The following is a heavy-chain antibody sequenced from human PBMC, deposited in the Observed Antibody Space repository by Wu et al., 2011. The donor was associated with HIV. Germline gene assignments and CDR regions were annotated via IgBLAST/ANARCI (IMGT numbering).Heavy chain of an antibody. J-gene: IGHJ4*02. CDR1: GYSFISYA. Sequence: SVKVSCKASGYSFISYAISWVRQAPGQGLEWMGWVSADNRHTNYAQNLQGRVTMTTDTSTTTAYMELSSLRSEDTAVYYCARAYSSAAGQFDYWGQGTLVTVSS. CDR3: ARAYSSAAGQFDY. V-gene: IGHV1-18*01. D-gene: IGHD6-25*01. CDR2: VSADNRHT.